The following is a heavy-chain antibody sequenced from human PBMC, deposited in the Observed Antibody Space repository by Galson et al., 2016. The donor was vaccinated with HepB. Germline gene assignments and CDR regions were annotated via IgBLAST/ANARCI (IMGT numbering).Heavy chain of an antibody. D-gene: IGHD2-15*01. Sequence: SLRLSCAASGFTFSTKAMNWVRQAPGKGLEWVSGISDSDNTASYADSVKGRFTISRDNSKNTLYLQMNSLRADDTAIYYCAIQHATAWYSCLVYWGQGTLVTVSS. CDR2: ISDSDNTA. J-gene: IGHJ4*02. CDR3: AIQHATAWYSCLVY. V-gene: IGHV3-23*01. CDR1: GFTFSTKA.